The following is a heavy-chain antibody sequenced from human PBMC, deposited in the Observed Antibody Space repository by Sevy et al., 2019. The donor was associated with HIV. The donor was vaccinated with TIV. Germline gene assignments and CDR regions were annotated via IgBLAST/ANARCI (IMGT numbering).Heavy chain of an antibody. CDR3: AREGCTKPHDY. Sequence: GGSLRLSCAASGFTLSKYSMSWVRQPPGKGLEWVSTLSFGCGEINYADSVKGRFTIPRDNSKSSVYLQMNNLRPEDTAVYYCAREGCTKPHDYWGQGSLVTVSS. CDR2: LSFGCGEI. J-gene: IGHJ4*02. CDR1: GFTLSKYS. V-gene: IGHV3-23*01. D-gene: IGHD2-8*01.